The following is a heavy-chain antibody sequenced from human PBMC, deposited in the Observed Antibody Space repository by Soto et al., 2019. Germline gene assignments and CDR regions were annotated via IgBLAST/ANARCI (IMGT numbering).Heavy chain of an antibody. D-gene: IGHD6-6*01. J-gene: IGHJ4*02. V-gene: IGHV3-30*18. Sequence: GGSLRLSCAASGFTFSSYGMHWVRQAPGKGLEWVAVISYDGSNKYYADSVKGRFTISRDNSKNTLYLQMNSLRAEDTAVYYCAKDVGQLVSDYWGQGTLVTVSS. CDR1: GFTFSSYG. CDR3: AKDVGQLVSDY. CDR2: ISYDGSNK.